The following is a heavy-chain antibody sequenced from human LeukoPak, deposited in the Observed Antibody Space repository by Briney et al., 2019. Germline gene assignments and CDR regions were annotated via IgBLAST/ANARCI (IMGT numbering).Heavy chain of an antibody. CDR1: GYSFTTYW. CDR3: ATSLRFLEWLPHFDY. J-gene: IGHJ4*02. D-gene: IGHD3-3*01. V-gene: IGHV5-51*01. Sequence: GESLKISCRGSGYSFTTYWIGWVRQMPGKGLEWMGIIYPGDSDTRYTPSFQGQVTMSADKSINTAYLQWSSLKASDTAMYYCATSLRFLEWLPHFDYWGQGTLVTVSS. CDR2: IYPGDSDT.